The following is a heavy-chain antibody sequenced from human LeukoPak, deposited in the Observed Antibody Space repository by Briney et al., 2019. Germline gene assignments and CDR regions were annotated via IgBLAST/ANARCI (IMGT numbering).Heavy chain of an antibody. V-gene: IGHV3-66*02. CDR1: GFAVSTNY. CDR3: ARDQRSESYYPWGWFDP. J-gene: IGHJ5*02. D-gene: IGHD1-26*01. Sequence: GGSLRLSCAASGFAVSTNYLSWVRQAPGEGLEWVSVIYSDGSTYYTDSVKGRFTISRDNSKNTLYLQMNSLRPEDTAVYYCARDQRSESYYPWGWFDPWGQGTLVTVSS. CDR2: IYSDGST.